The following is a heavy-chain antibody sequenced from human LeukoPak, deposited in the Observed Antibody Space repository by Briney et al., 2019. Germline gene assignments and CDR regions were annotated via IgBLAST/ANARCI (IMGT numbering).Heavy chain of an antibody. J-gene: IGHJ6*02. CDR1: GYTFTGYY. D-gene: IGHD3-3*01. Sequence: ASVTVSCKASGYTFTGYYMHWVRQAPGQGLEWMGRINPNSGGTNYAQKFQGRVTMTRDTSISTAYMELSRLRSDDTAVYYCARVGLFLEWLPSYYYYGMDVWGQGTTVTVSS. CDR3: ARVGLFLEWLPSYYYYGMDV. V-gene: IGHV1-2*06. CDR2: INPNSGGT.